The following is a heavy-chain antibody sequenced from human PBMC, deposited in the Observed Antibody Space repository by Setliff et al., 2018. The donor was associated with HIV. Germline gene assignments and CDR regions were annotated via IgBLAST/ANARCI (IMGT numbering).Heavy chain of an antibody. CDR1: GYTFTSYG. J-gene: IGHJ5*02. D-gene: IGHD1-1*01. Sequence: ASVKVSCKASGYTFTSYGISWVRQAPGQGLEWMGWITPFNGNTNYAQKLQGRVTMTTDTSTSTAYMELRSLRSDDTAVYYCAGGLVSQKVPFDPWGQGTLVTASS. CDR3: AGGLVSQKVPFDP. V-gene: IGHV1-18*01. CDR2: ITPFNGNT.